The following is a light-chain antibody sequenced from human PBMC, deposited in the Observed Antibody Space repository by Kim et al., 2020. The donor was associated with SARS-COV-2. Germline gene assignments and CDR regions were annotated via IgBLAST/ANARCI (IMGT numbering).Light chain of an antibody. J-gene: IGLJ3*02. CDR2: QDN. V-gene: IGLV3-1*01. CDR1: KLGDKY. CDR3: QAWDRSIAV. Sequence: SYELTQPPSVSVSPGQTASITCSGDKLGDKYACWYQQKPGQSPVLVMYQDNKRPSGIPERFSGSNSGNTATLTVRGTQAMDEADYYCQAWDRSIAVFGGGTQLTVL.